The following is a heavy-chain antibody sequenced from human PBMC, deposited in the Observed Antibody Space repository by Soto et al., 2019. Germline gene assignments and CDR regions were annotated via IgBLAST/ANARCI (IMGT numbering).Heavy chain of an antibody. Sequence: TSETLSLTCTVSGGSISSSNWWSWVRQPPGKGLEWIGEIYHSGSTNYNPSLKSRFYISRDNSKNTVSLHMNSLRAEDTALYYCAKDRPRRTSGYFFDYWGQGTPVTVSS. D-gene: IGHD1-1*01. V-gene: IGHV4-4*02. J-gene: IGHJ4*02. CDR2: IYHSGST. CDR3: AKDRPRRTSGYFFDY. CDR1: GGSISSSNW.